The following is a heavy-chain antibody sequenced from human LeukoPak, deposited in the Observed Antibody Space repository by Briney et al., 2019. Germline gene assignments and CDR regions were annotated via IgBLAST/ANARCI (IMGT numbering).Heavy chain of an antibody. CDR3: ARYLVRGVITENDY. J-gene: IGHJ4*02. D-gene: IGHD3-10*01. CDR1: GYTFTSYG. V-gene: IGHV1-18*01. Sequence: ASMKVSCKASGYTFTSYGISWVRQAPGQGPEWMGWISAYNGNTNYAQKLQGRVTMTTDTSTSTAYMELRSLRSDDTAVYYCARYLVRGVITENDYWGQGTLVTVSS. CDR2: ISAYNGNT.